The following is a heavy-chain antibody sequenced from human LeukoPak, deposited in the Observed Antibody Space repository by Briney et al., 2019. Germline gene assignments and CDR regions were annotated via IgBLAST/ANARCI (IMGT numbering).Heavy chain of an antibody. V-gene: IGHV4-38-2*01. D-gene: IGHD6-19*01. J-gene: IGHJ5*02. CDR1: GYSISSDYY. CDR2: IYHSGST. Sequence: SETLSLTCAVSGYSISSDYYWGWIRQPPGKGLEWIGSIYHSGSTYYNSTLKSRVTISVDTSKNHFSLKVTSVTAADTAVYYCARGGGLQQWLVHNNWFDPWGQGTLVTVSS. CDR3: ARGGGLQQWLVHNNWFDP.